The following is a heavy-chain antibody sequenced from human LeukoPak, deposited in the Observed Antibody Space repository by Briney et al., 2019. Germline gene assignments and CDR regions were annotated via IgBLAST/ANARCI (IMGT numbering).Heavy chain of an antibody. CDR2: INTNTGNP. CDR1: GYTFTSYA. V-gene: IGHV7-4-1*02. CDR3: AREIVVVPAAIHGPPYYYYYGMDV. D-gene: IGHD2-2*02. Sequence: ASVKVSCKASGYTFTSYAKNWVRQAPGQGLEWMGWINTNTGNPTYAQGFTGRFVFSLDTSVSTAYLQISSLKAEDTAVYYCAREIVVVPAAIHGPPYYYYYGMDVWGQGTTVTVSS. J-gene: IGHJ6*02.